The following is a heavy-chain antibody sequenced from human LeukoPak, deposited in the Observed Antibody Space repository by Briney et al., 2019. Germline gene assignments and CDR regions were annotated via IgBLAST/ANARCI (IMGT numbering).Heavy chain of an antibody. CDR2: IRSKAYGGTT. CDR3: TRGPQYYGSGSFDY. Sequence: PGGSLRLSCTASGFTFGDYAMSWVRQAPGKGLEWVGFIRSKAYGGTTEYAASVKGRFTISRDDSKSIAYLQMNSLKTEDTAVYYCTRGPQYYGSGSFDYWGQGTLVTVSS. J-gene: IGHJ4*02. D-gene: IGHD3-10*01. V-gene: IGHV3-49*04. CDR1: GFTFGDYA.